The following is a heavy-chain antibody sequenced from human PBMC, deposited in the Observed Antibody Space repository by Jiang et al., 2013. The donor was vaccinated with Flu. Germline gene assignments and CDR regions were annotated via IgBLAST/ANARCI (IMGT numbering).Heavy chain of an antibody. Sequence: RVTISVDTSKNQFSLKLSSVTAADTAVYYCARSYSYGPFRPWGQGTLVTVSS. J-gene: IGHJ5*02. D-gene: IGHD5-18*01. CDR3: ARSYSYGPFRP. V-gene: IGHV4-34*01.